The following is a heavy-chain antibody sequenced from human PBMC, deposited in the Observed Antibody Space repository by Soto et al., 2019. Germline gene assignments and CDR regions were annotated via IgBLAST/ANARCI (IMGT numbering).Heavy chain of an antibody. Sequence: ESGGGLVQSGGSRRLSCAASGFTFSSYAMTWVRQAPGKGLEWVSIISGSGDSRYYADSVKGRFTISRDNSENTLYLLMNDLRADDTAVYYCAKDRSYSSSSWGIDYWGQGTVVTDSS. D-gene: IGHD6-6*01. J-gene: IGHJ4*02. CDR1: GFTFSSYA. V-gene: IGHV3-23*01. CDR2: ISGSGDSR. CDR3: AKDRSYSSSSWGIDY.